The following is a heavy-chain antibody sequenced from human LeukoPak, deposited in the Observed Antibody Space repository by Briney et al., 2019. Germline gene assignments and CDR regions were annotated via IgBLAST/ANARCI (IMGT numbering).Heavy chain of an antibody. CDR3: ARGPPRYYDSSGYPAYGMDV. Sequence: SETLSLTCTVSGSISSGDYYWSWIRQHPGKGLEWIGYIYYSGSTYYNPPLKSRVTISVDTSKNEFSLSLSSVTAADTAVYYCARGPPRYYDSSGYPAYGMDVWGQGTTVTVSS. J-gene: IGHJ6*02. CDR1: GSISSGDYY. V-gene: IGHV4-31*03. D-gene: IGHD3-22*01. CDR2: IYYSGST.